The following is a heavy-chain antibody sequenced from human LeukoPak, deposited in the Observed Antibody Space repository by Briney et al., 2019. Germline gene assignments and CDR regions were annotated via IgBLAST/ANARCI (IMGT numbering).Heavy chain of an antibody. V-gene: IGHV4-39*01. J-gene: IGHJ6*03. D-gene: IGHD3-9*01. Sequence: PSETLSLTCTVSGVSISSSNSYRGWIRQPPGKGLEWIGSIYYSGSTYYNPSLKSRVTISVDTSKNQFSLKLSSVTAADTAVYYCARQRASYDILTGYFYYYYMDVWGKGTTVTISS. CDR1: GVSISSSNSY. CDR2: IYYSGST. CDR3: ARQRASYDILTGYFYYYYMDV.